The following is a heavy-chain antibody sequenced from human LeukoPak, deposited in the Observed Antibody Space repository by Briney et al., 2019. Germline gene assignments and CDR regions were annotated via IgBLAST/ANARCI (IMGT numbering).Heavy chain of an antibody. CDR3: PRVFHLIDH. CDR2: INNEGSDV. CDR1: GVTFNTYW. V-gene: IGHV3-74*01. J-gene: IGHJ4*02. Sequence: PGGPLRLSCAASGVTFNTYWMHSVPHAPRKGLLSVSRINNEGSDVNYAHSVKGRFTISRTNPKTILYLQMNSLRAQATAVFSFPRVFHLIDHWGQGTLVTVTS.